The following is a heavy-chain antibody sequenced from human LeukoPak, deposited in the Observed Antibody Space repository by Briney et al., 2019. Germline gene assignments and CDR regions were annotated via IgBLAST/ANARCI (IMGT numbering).Heavy chain of an antibody. Sequence: SETLSLTCTVSGASVSSSGYYWSWIRQPPGKGLEWIGYIYHSGSTNYNPSLKSRVTISVDTSKNQFSLKLTSMTAADTAVYYCGRETIAATGTSVFFVYWGQGTLVTVSS. CDR3: GRETIAATGTSVFFVY. D-gene: IGHD6-13*01. J-gene: IGHJ4*02. V-gene: IGHV4-61*08. CDR1: GASVSSSGYY. CDR2: IYHSGST.